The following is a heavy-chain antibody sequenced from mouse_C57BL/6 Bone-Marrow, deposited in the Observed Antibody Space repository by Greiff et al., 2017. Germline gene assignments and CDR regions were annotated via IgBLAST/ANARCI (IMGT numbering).Heavy chain of an antibody. J-gene: IGHJ1*03. CDR3: EKGCSNYGYFDV. CDR2: INPYNGDT. D-gene: IGHD2-5*01. CDR1: GYSFTGYF. Sequence: EVQLQQSGPELVKPGDSVKISCKASGYSFTGYFMNWVMQSHGKSLEWIGRINPYNGDTFYNQKFKGKATLTVDKSSSTAHMELRSLTSEDSAVYCCEKGCSNYGYFDVWGTGTTVTVSS. V-gene: IGHV1-20*01.